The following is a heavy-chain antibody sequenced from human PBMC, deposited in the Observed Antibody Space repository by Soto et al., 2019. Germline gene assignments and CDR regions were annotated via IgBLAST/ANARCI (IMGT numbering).Heavy chain of an antibody. V-gene: IGHV3-15*05. J-gene: IGHJ4*02. D-gene: IGHD2-8*01. CDR3: TTDLVVYAIFDY. CDR2: IKSKTDGGTT. Sequence: NPGGSLRLSCAASGFTFSNAWMSWVRQAPGKGLEWVGRIKSKTDGGTTDYAAPVKGRFTISRDDSKNTLYLQMNSLKTEDTAVYYCTTDLVVYAIFDYWGQGTLVTVPQ. CDR1: GFTFSNAW.